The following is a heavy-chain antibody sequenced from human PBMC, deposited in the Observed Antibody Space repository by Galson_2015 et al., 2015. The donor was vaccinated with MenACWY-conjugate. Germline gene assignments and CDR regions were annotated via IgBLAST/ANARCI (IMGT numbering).Heavy chain of an antibody. CDR2: ISSSSTTI. V-gene: IGHV3-48*04. CDR1: GFTFSTYG. Sequence: SLRLSCAASGFTFSTYGMNWVRQAPGKGLEWVSDISSSSTTIHYADSVKGRFTISRDNAKNSLYLQMNSLRPEDTAVYYCAREYCRSIPCLFDYWGQGALVTVSS. D-gene: IGHD2-2*01. J-gene: IGHJ4*02. CDR3: AREYCRSIPCLFDY.